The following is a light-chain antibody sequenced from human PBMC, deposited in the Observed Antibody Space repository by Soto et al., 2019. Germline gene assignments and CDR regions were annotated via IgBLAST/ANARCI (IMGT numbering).Light chain of an antibody. CDR2: RNN. CDR3: AAWDAGVSGPA. V-gene: IGLV1-47*01. Sequence: QFVLTQPPSASGTPGHRVTISCSGSSSNIGSKYVYWYQQLPGTAPKLLMYRNNQRPSGVPDRFSGSKSGTSASLAISGLRSEDEADYYCAAWDAGVSGPAFGGGTKVTVL. CDR1: SSNIGSKY. J-gene: IGLJ2*01.